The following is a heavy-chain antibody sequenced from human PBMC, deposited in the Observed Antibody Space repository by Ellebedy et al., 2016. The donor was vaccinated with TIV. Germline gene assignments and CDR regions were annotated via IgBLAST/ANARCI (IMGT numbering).Heavy chain of an antibody. V-gene: IGHV4-31*03. CDR1: GGSISSGGYY. Sequence: SETLSLXXTVSGGSISSGGYYWSWIRQHPGKGLEWIGYIYYSGSTYYNPSLKSRVTISVDTSKNQFSLKLSSVTAADTAVYYCARGGILERVFFDYWGQGTLVTVSS. CDR3: ARGGILERVFFDY. CDR2: IYYSGST. D-gene: IGHD3-3*01. J-gene: IGHJ4*02.